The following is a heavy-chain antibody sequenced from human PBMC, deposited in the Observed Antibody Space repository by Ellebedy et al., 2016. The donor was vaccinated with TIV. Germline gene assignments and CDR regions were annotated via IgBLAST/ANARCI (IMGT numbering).Heavy chain of an antibody. D-gene: IGHD4-17*01. J-gene: IGHJ6*02. V-gene: IGHV3-13*01. CDR3: AREMATVNSYGMDV. CDR1: GFTFSGYA. CDR2: INAGGGKT. Sequence: GESLKISCAASGFTFSGYAMSWVRQAPGKGLEWVSGINAGGGKTYYPGSVKGRFTISRENAKNSLYLQMNSLRAGDTAVYYCAREMATVNSYGMDVWGQGTTVTVSS.